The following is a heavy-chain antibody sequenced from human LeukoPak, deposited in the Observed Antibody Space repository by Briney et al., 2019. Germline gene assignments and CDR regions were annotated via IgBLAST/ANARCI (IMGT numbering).Heavy chain of an antibody. CDR1: GFTFSSYA. V-gene: IGHV3-23*01. J-gene: IGHJ4*02. D-gene: IGHD3-3*01. Sequence: GGSLRLSCAASGFTFSSYAMSWVRQAPGKGLEWVSAISGSGGSTYYADSVKGRFTISRDNAKNSLYLQMNSLRAEDTAVYYCAKEGDFWSGYHDYWGQGTLVTVSS. CDR3: AKEGDFWSGYHDY. CDR2: ISGSGGST.